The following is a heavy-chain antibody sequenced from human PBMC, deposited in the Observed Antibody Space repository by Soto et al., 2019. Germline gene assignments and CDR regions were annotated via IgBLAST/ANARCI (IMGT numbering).Heavy chain of an antibody. CDR1: GGSISSSNW. J-gene: IGHJ6*02. CDR2: IYHSGST. CDR3: ARVSGSYYYGMDV. Sequence: QVQLQESGPGLVKPSGTLSLTCAVSGGSISSSNWWSWVRQAPGKGLEWIGEIYHSGSTNYNPSPKRRVTISVDKSKSQLSLKLSSVTAADTAVYYCARVSGSYYYGMDVWGQGTTVTVSS. D-gene: IGHD1-26*01. V-gene: IGHV4-4*02.